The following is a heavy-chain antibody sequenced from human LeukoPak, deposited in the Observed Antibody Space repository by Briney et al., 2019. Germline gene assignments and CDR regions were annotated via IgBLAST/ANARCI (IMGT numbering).Heavy chain of an antibody. D-gene: IGHD1-7*01. CDR1: AFTFSTSW. CDR2: INADGSVT. Sequence: GGSLRLSCAASAFTFSTSWMHWVRQTPGKGLVWVSRINADGSVTSYVDSVKGRFTISRDNAKNTLYLQMNSLRVEDTAVYYCVRALTGTDDFWGQGTLVTVSS. J-gene: IGHJ4*02. V-gene: IGHV3-74*01. CDR3: VRALTGTDDF.